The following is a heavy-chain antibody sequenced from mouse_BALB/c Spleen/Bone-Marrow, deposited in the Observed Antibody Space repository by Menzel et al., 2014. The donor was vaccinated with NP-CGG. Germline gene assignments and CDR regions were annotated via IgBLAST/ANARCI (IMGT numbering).Heavy chain of an antibody. Sequence: VQLQESGVELMKPGASVKISCKATGYTFSSYWIEWVKQRPGHGLEWIGEILPGGGSTNYNEKFKGKATFTADTSSNTAYMQLSSLTSEDSAVYYCARSTGTWDYWGQGTTLTVSS. CDR2: ILPGGGST. V-gene: IGHV1-9*01. D-gene: IGHD4-1*02. CDR1: GYTFSSYW. CDR3: ARSTGTWDY. J-gene: IGHJ2*01.